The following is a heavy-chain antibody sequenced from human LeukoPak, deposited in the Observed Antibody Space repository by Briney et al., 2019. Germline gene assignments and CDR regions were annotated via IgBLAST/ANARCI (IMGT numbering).Heavy chain of an antibody. CDR2: IIPIFGTA. J-gene: IGHJ4*02. D-gene: IGHD4-11*01. Sequence: SVKVSCKASGGTFSSYAISWVRQAPGQGLEWMGGIIPIFGTANYAQKFQGRVTITTDESTSTAYMELSSLRAEDTAVYYCATTTVSDLGMWTIFNYWGQGTLVTVSS. CDR1: GGTFSSYA. V-gene: IGHV1-69*05. CDR3: ATTTVSDLGMWTIFNY.